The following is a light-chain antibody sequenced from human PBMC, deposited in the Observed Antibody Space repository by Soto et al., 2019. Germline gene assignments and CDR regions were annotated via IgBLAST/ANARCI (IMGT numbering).Light chain of an antibody. V-gene: IGKV3-15*01. Sequence: EVVMTQSPATLSVSPGERVTFSCRASQSVTTNLAWYQHKPGQSPRLLISDASTGASAITPRFSGSGSGTEFTLTIDRLQSADFAVYYCQQYDRWPVTFGGGTKVEIK. J-gene: IGKJ4*01. CDR1: QSVTTN. CDR2: DAS. CDR3: QQYDRWPVT.